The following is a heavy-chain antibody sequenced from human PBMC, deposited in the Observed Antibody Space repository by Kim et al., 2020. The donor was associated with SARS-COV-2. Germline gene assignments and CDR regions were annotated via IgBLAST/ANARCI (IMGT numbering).Heavy chain of an antibody. CDR3: ARSSITMVRGVIIIPYYYYYGMDV. V-gene: IGHV1-8*01. D-gene: IGHD3-10*01. Sequence: ASVKVSCKASGYTFTSYDINWVRQATGQGLEWMGWMNPNSGNTGYAQKFQGRVTMTRNTSISTAYMELSSLRSEDTAVYYCARSSITMVRGVIIIPYYYYYGMDVWGQGTTVTVSS. J-gene: IGHJ6*02. CDR1: GYTFTSYD. CDR2: MNPNSGNT.